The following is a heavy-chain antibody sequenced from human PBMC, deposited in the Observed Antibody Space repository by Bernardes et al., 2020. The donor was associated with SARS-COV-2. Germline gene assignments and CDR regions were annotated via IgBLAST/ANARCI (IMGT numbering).Heavy chain of an antibody. CDR2: LSTSGFTE. CDR1: GFAFESST. D-gene: IGHD1-26*01. J-gene: IGHJ4*02. Sequence: VWALLRSCAASGFAFESSTMNWVRQAPGKGLAWVSYLSTSGFTEYYAGSVKGRFTISRDNANNSLYLQMNSLRDEDTAIYYCARDNQWELLDYWGQGTLVIVSS. V-gene: IGHV3-48*02. CDR3: ARDNQWELLDY.